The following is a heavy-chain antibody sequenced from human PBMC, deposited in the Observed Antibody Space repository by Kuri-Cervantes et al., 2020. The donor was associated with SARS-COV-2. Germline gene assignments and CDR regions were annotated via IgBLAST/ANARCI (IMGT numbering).Heavy chain of an antibody. CDR2: ISSSSYI. J-gene: IGHJ4*02. Sequence: GESLKISCAASGFTFSSYWMSWVRQAPGKGLEWVSSISSSSYIYYADSVKGRFTISRDNAKNSLYLQMNSLRAEDTAVYYCARGITMIVVVTPFDYWGQGTLVTVSS. CDR3: ARGITMIVVVTPFDY. D-gene: IGHD3-22*01. V-gene: IGHV3-21*01. CDR1: GFTFSSYW.